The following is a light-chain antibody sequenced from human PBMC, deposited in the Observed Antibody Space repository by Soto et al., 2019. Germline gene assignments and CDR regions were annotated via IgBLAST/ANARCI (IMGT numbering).Light chain of an antibody. CDR1: QSVSNNF. CDR3: QQYGSTRT. J-gene: IGKJ2*01. V-gene: IGKV3-20*01. CDR2: AAS. Sequence: EIVLTQSPGTLSLSPGERATLSCRASQSVSNNFLAWYQQKPGQAPRLLIYAASRRATGIPDRFSGSGSGTDFTLTISRLEPEDLAVYYCQQYGSTRTFGQGTKLEIK.